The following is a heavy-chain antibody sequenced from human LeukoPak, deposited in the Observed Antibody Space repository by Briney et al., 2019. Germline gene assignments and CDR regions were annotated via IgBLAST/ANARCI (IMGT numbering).Heavy chain of an antibody. CDR2: ISSSSSYI. CDR1: GFTFSSYS. CDR3: ARYCSGGSCHFWDYGMDV. Sequence: PGGSLRLSCAASGFTFSSYSMNWVRQAPGKGLEWVSSISSSSSYIYYADSVKGRFTISRGNAKNSLYLQMNSLRAEDTAVYYCARYCSGGSCHFWDYGMDVWGQGTTVTVSS. V-gene: IGHV3-21*01. J-gene: IGHJ6*02. D-gene: IGHD2-15*01.